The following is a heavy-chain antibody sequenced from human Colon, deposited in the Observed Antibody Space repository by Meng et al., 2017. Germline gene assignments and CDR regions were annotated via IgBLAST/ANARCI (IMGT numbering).Heavy chain of an antibody. Sequence: VQIGADVKNPWPEVNVSCKDSGYTFTIYEINCMRQAPGQGLEWMGWMSPSSGNTGYAQKFQGRVTMTRNISITTAYMELSSLRFDDTGVYYCARTATRWGQGTLVTVSS. CDR1: GYTFTIYE. J-gene: IGHJ4*02. CDR2: MSPSSGNT. V-gene: IGHV1-8*01. CDR3: ARTATR.